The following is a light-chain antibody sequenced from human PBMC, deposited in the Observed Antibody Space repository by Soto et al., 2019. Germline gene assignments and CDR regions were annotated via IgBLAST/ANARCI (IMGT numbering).Light chain of an antibody. CDR2: DAS. Sequence: EIVLTQSPATLSLSPGERATLSCRASQSVSSYLAWYQQKAGQAPRLLISDASSRATGIPARFSGSGSGSDFTLTISSLEPEDFAVYYCQQRSSWPYTFGQGTKLEIK. J-gene: IGKJ2*01. CDR1: QSVSSY. CDR3: QQRSSWPYT. V-gene: IGKV3-11*01.